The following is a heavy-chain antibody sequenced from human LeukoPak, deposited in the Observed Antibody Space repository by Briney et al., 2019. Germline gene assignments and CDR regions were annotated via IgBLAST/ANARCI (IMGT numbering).Heavy chain of an antibody. CDR1: GFTFSSYE. V-gene: IGHV3-48*03. CDR3: ARDRRGHD. D-gene: IGHD3-10*01. CDR2: ISSSGSTM. Sequence: GGSLRLSCAASGFTFSSYEMNWVRQAPGKGLEWVSYISSSGSTMFYADSVKGRFTISRDNAKNSLYLQMNSLRDADTAVYYCARDRRGHDWGQGTLVTVSS. J-gene: IGHJ4*02.